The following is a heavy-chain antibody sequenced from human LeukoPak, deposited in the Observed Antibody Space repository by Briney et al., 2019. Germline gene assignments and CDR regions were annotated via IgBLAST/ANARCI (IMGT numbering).Heavy chain of an antibody. CDR2: ISSDGSNK. Sequence: GGSLRLSCAASGFTFSRHAMHWVRQAPGKGLEWVAVISSDGSNKYYADSVKGRFTISRDNSKNTLYLQMNNLRAEDTAVYYCARAGDGYDWGQGTLVTVSS. V-gene: IGHV3-30-3*01. D-gene: IGHD5-24*01. CDR3: ARAGDGYD. CDR1: GFTFSRHA. J-gene: IGHJ4*02.